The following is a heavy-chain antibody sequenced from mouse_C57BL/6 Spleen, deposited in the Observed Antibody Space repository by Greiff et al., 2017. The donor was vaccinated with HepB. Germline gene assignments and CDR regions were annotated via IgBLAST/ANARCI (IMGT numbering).Heavy chain of an antibody. D-gene: IGHD4-1*01. J-gene: IGHJ2*01. CDR1: GFNIKDVY. V-gene: IGHV14-4*01. CDR3: TTGNWDEGY. Sequence: VQLQQSGAELVRPGASVKLSCTASGFNIKDVYMHWVKQRPEQGLEWIGWIDPENGDTEYASKFQGKATITADTSSNTAYRQLSSLTSEDTAVYYCTTGNWDEGYWGQGTTLTVSS. CDR2: IDPENGDT.